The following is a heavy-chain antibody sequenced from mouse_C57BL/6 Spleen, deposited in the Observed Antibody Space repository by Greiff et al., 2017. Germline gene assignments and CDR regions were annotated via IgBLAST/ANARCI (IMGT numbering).Heavy chain of an antibody. D-gene: IGHD2-1*01. Sequence: EVQLVESGGGLVQPGGSMKLSCAASGFTFSDAWMDWVRQSPEKGLEWVAEIRNKANNHATYYAESVKGRFTISRDDSKSSVYLQMNSLRAEDTGIYYCTRQGNYRYAMDYWGQGTSVTVSS. CDR2: IRNKANNHAT. J-gene: IGHJ4*01. CDR1: GFTFSDAW. CDR3: TRQGNYRYAMDY. V-gene: IGHV6-6*01.